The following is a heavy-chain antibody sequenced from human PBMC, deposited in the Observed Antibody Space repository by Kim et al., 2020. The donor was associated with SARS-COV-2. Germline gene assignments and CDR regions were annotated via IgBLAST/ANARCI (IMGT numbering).Heavy chain of an antibody. D-gene: IGHD6-6*01. CDR3: ARGDYSISSAGMDV. J-gene: IGHJ6*02. CDR1: GDSVSSSSAA. Sequence: TLSLTCAISGDSVSSSSAAWNWIRQSPSRGLEWLGRTYYRSKWYYDYAVSVKSRITINPDTSKNQFSLQMKSVTPEDTAVYYCARGDYSISSAGMDVWGQGTTVTVSS. CDR2: TYYRSKWYY. V-gene: IGHV6-1*01.